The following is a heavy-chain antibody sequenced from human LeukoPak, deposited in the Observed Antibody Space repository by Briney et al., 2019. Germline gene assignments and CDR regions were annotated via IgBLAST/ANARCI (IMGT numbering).Heavy chain of an antibody. CDR2: VYSSGST. CDR3: ARIRCSSSSCYMRNGFDI. V-gene: IGHV4-59*01. J-gene: IGHJ3*02. Sequence: PSETLSLTCTVSGGSISGYYWNWIRQPPGKGPEWIGYVYSSGSTNYNPSLESRVTISVDTSKNRFSLKLSSVTAADTAVYYCARIRCSSSSCYMRNGFDIWGQGTMVTVSS. CDR1: GGSISGYY. D-gene: IGHD2-2*02.